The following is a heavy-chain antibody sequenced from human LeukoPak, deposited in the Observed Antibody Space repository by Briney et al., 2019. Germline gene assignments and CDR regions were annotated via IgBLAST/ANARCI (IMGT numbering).Heavy chain of an antibody. Sequence: PGGSLRLSCAASGFTFYTYSMNWVRQAPGKGLEWVSSISASAAMTYYADSVKGRFTVSRDNSKNTLYLQMSRLTAADTAVYYCAKDRSIGTYYTFDRWGQGTLVTVSS. J-gene: IGHJ4*02. CDR2: ISASAAMT. D-gene: IGHD1-26*01. CDR3: AKDRSIGTYYTFDR. V-gene: IGHV3-23*01. CDR1: GFTFYTYS.